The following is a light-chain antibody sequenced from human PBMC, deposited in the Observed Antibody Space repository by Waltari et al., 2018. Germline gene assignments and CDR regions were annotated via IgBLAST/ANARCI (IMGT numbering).Light chain of an antibody. Sequence: PGERATLSCRASQSVSSHLAWYQQKPGQAPRLLIYDASNRATGIPARFSGSGSGTDFTLTISSLEPDDFAVYYCQQRSNWPPVTFGGGTTVELK. J-gene: IGKJ4*01. CDR2: DAS. CDR1: QSVSSH. CDR3: QQRSNWPPVT. V-gene: IGKV3-11*01.